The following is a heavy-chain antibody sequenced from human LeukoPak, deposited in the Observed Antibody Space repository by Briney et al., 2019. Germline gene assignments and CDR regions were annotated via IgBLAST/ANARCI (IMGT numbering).Heavy chain of an antibody. CDR3: ARLGPVYSTSSSFDY. J-gene: IGHJ4*02. Sequence: PSETLSLTCTVSGGSISRYYWSWIRQSPGKGLEWIGYISSSGSPNYNPSLKSRVTISVDTSKNQFSLRLTSVTAADTAVYYCARLGPVYSTSSSFDYWGQGTLVTVSS. CDR1: GGSISRYY. V-gene: IGHV4-4*08. CDR2: ISSSGSP. D-gene: IGHD6-6*01.